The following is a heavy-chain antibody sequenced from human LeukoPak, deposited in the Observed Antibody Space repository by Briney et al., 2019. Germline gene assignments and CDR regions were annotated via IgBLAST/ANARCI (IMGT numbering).Heavy chain of an antibody. D-gene: IGHD1-26*01. CDR1: GFTFSSYG. J-gene: IGHJ4*02. Sequence: GRSLRLSCAASGFTFSSYGMHWVRQAPGKGLEWVAVISYDGSNKYYADSVKGRFTIPRDNSKNTLYLQMNSLRAEDTAVYYCAKSIVGATPQDYWGQGTLVTVSS. CDR2: ISYDGSNK. CDR3: AKSIVGATPQDY. V-gene: IGHV3-30*18.